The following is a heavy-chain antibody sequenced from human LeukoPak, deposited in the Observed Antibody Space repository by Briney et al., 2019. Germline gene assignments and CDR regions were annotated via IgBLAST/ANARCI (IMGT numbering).Heavy chain of an antibody. V-gene: IGHV1-69*08. CDR2: VIPILGTP. CDR3: ARVERGGVLVV. CDR1: GDTFSTYT. Sequence: SVKVSCKASGDTFSTYTVTWVRQAPGQGLEWMGGVIPILGTPNYAQKFQGRVTITADKSTTTVSIDLRSLRSDDTAVYYCARVERGGVLVVWGPGTLVIVSS. D-gene: IGHD3-16*01. J-gene: IGHJ4*02.